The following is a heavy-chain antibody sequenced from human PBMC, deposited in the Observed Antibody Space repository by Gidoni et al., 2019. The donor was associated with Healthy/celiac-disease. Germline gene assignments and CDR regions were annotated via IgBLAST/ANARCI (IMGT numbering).Heavy chain of an antibody. J-gene: IGHJ4*02. Sequence: EVQLVDPGGVVVQPGGSLRLSCAASGFTFDDYTMHWVRQAPGKGLEWVSLISWDGGSTYYADSVKGRFTISRDNSKNSLYLQMNSLRTEDTALYYCAKGGIGFGELLAPFDYWGQGTLVTVSS. CDR3: AKGGIGFGELLAPFDY. D-gene: IGHD3-10*01. V-gene: IGHV3-43*01. CDR1: GFTFDDYT. CDR2: ISWDGGST.